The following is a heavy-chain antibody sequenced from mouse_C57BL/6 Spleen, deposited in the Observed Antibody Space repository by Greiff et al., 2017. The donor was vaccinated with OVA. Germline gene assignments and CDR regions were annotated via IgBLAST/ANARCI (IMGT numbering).Heavy chain of an antibody. CDR2: IDPSDSYT. CDR3: AREGASFDY. CDR1: GYTFTSYW. V-gene: IGHV1-50*01. Sequence: QVQLQQSGAELVKPGASVKLSCKASGYTFTSYWMQWVKQRPGQGLEWIGEIDPSDSYTNYNQKFKGKATLTVDTSSSTAYMQLSSLTSEDSAVYYCAREGASFDYWGQGTTLTVSS. D-gene: IGHD6-1*01. J-gene: IGHJ2*01.